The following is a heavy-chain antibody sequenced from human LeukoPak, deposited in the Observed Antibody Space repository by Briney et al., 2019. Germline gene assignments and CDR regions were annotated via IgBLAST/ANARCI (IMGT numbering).Heavy chain of an antibody. CDR3: ARGSAYYSGSYPRLFDY. Sequence: ASVKVSCKASGYTFTSYYMHWVRQAPGQGLEWMGIINPSGGSTSYAQKFQGRVTTTRDTSRSTVYMELSSLRSEDTAVYYCARGSAYYSGSYPRLFDYWGQGTLVTVSS. D-gene: IGHD1-26*01. CDR2: INPSGGST. V-gene: IGHV1-46*01. J-gene: IGHJ4*02. CDR1: GYTFTSYY.